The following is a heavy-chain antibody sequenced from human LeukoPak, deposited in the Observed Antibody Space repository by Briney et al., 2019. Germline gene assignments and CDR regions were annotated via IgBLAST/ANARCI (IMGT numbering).Heavy chain of an antibody. CDR3: ARRLYRGSRSFDY. V-gene: IGHV4-31*11. J-gene: IGHJ4*02. Sequence: SQTLSLACAVSGGSINSVTYYWSWIRQQPGKGLEWIGYIDYSGTTWYNPSLKSRLTMSVDTSKNQFSLELSSMTAADTAVYYCARRLYRGSRSFDYWGQGTLVTVSS. CDR1: GGSINSVTYY. D-gene: IGHD5-12*01. CDR2: IDYSGTT.